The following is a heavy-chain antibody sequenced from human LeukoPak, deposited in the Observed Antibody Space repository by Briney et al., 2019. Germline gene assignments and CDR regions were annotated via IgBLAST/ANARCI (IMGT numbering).Heavy chain of an antibody. CDR2: ISGSGGTT. D-gene: IGHD4-17*01. CDR1: RFTFSSCA. J-gene: IGHJ4*02. CDR3: AKQYFGVNYFDY. V-gene: IGHV3-23*01. Sequence: GGSLRLSCAASRFTFSSCAMSWVRQAPGKGLEWVSEISGSGGTTYYADPVKGRFTISRDNSKNTLYMQMNDLRAEDTAIYYCAKQYFGVNYFDYWGQGTLVTVSS.